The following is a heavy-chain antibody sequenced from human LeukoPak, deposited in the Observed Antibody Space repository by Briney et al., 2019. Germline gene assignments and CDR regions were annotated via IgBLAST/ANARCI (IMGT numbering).Heavy chain of an antibody. V-gene: IGHV3-30-3*01. D-gene: IGHD3-9*01. CDR3: ARGNDILTGSLDAEYLQH. CDR1: GFTFSGYV. CDR2: ISYDGSNK. J-gene: IGHJ1*01. Sequence: GGSLRLSCAASGFTFSGYVMHWVRQAPGKGLEWVAVISYDGSNKYYADSVKGRFTISRDNSKNTLYLQMNSLRAEDTAVYYCARGNDILTGSLDAEYLQHWGQGTLVTVSS.